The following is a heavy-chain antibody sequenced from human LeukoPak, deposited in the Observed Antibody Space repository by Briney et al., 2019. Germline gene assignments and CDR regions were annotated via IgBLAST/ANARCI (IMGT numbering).Heavy chain of an antibody. CDR1: GGSISSSSYY. CDR2: IYYSGST. CDR3: ARGDTGYYYDSSGYSSFDY. J-gene: IGHJ4*02. V-gene: IGHV4-39*01. D-gene: IGHD3-22*01. Sequence: PSETLSLTCTVSGGSISSSSYYWGWIRQPPGKGLEWIGSIYYSGSTYYNPSLKSRVTISVDTSKNQFSLKLSSVTAADTAVYYCARGDTGYYYDSSGYSSFDYWGQGTLVTVSS.